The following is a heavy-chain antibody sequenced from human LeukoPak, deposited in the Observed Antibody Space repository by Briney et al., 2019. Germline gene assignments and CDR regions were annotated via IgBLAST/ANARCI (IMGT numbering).Heavy chain of an antibody. Sequence: SQTLSLTCAISGDSVSSNSAAWNWIRLSPSRGLEWLGRTFYRPTWCNDYSESVKSRITINPDTSENQFSLHLNSLTPEDTAVYYCARASSSWYVGDYFDHWGQGTQVTVSS. D-gene: IGHD6-13*01. CDR2: TFYRPTWCN. CDR3: ARASSSWYVGDYFDH. J-gene: IGHJ4*02. V-gene: IGHV6-1*01. CDR1: GDSVSSNSAA.